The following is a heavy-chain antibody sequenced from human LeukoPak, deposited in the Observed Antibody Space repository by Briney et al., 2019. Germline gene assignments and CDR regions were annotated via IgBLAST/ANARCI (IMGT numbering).Heavy chain of an antibody. CDR2: IYYSGST. Sequence: PSETLSLTCTVSGGSVSSGSYYWRWIRQPPGKGLEWIVYIYYSGSTNYNPSLKSRVTISVDTSKNQFSLKLSSVTAADTAVYYCARGSGSYYRKSVDYWGQGTLVTVSS. CDR1: GGSVSSGSYY. V-gene: IGHV4-61*01. CDR3: ARGSGSYYRKSVDY. D-gene: IGHD3-10*01. J-gene: IGHJ4*02.